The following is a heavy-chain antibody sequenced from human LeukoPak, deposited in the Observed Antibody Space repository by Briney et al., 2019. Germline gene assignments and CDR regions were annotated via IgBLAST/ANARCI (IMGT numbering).Heavy chain of an antibody. V-gene: IGHV4-4*09. D-gene: IGHD5-12*01. CDR1: GGSISSYY. Sequence: SETLSLTCTVSGGSISSYYWSWIRQPPGKGLEWIGYIYTSGSTNYNPSLKSRVTISVDTSKNQFSLKLSSVTAADTAVYYCARPRGHPTKDGPYSGYDIWGQGTRVTVSS. CDR3: ARPRGHPTKDGPYSGYDI. J-gene: IGHJ4*02. CDR2: IYTSGST.